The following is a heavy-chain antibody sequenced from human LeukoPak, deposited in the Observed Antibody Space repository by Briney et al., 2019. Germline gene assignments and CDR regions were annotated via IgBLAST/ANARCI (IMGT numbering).Heavy chain of an antibody. CDR2: IYYSGST. Sequence: SETLSLTCTVSGGSISSYYWSWIRQPPGKGLEWIGYIYYSGSTNYNPSLKSRVTISVDTSKNQFSLKLSSVTAADTAVYYCARHRNDEGAFDIWGQGTMVTVSS. J-gene: IGHJ3*02. D-gene: IGHD1-1*01. CDR1: GGSISSYY. V-gene: IGHV4-59*01. CDR3: ARHRNDEGAFDI.